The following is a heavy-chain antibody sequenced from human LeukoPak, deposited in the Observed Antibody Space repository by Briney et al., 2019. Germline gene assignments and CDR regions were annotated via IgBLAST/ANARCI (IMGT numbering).Heavy chain of an antibody. CDR3: AGRTTPPYYFEN. V-gene: IGHV4-38-2*01. CDR2: IYQSGST. Sequence: SETLSLTCVVSSYSISSGFFWGWIRQPPGEGLEWIGTIYQSGSTYYNPSLKSRVTISLDTSKKQLSLNLTSVTAADTAVYYCAGRTTPPYYFENWGQGNLVTVSS. D-gene: IGHD1-1*01. CDR1: SYSISSGFF. J-gene: IGHJ4*02.